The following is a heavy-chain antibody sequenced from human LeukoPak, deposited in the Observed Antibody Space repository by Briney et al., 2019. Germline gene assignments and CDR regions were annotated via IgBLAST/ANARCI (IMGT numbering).Heavy chain of an antibody. V-gene: IGHV1-18*01. CDR3: AREGSGYNSDYYYYYYMDV. CDR2: ISAYNGNT. D-gene: IGHD3-22*01. J-gene: IGHJ6*03. Sequence: ASVKVSCKASGYTFTSYGISWVPQAPGQGLEWMGWISAYNGNTNSAQKLQGRVTMTTDTSTSTAYMELSSLRSEDTAVYYCAREGSGYNSDYYYYYYMDVWGKGTTVTISS. CDR1: GYTFTSYG.